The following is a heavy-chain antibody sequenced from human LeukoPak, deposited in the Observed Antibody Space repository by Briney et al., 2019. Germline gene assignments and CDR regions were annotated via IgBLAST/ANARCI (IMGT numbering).Heavy chain of an antibody. Sequence: ASVKVSCKASGYSFISYYIHWVRQAPGQGLEWVGMIDPSSDTTNYAQKFQGRISMTRDTSTSTVYVDLSSLTSEDTAMYYCARPRSLQPKSPFDCWGQGTLVTVSS. J-gene: IGHJ4*02. CDR3: ARPRSLQPKSPFDC. V-gene: IGHV1-46*01. D-gene: IGHD5-24*01. CDR2: IDPSSDTT. CDR1: GYSFISYY.